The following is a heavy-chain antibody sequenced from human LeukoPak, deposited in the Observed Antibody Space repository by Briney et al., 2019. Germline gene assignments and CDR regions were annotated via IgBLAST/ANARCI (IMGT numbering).Heavy chain of an antibody. V-gene: IGHV4-30-4*01. J-gene: IGHJ4*02. D-gene: IGHD1-26*01. Sequence: SETLSLTCTVSGGSISSGDYYWSWVRQPPGKGLEWIGYIYYSGSTYYNPSLKSRVTMSVDTSKNQFSLKLSSVTAADTAVYYCARELSYADYWGQGTLVTLSS. CDR3: ARELSYADY. CDR1: GGSISSGDYY. CDR2: IYYSGST.